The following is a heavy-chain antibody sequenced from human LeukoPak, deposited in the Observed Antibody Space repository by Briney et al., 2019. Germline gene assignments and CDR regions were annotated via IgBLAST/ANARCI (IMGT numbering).Heavy chain of an antibody. V-gene: IGHV3-30*19. CDR3: ARGRGRGYSGYDYF. CDR2: ISYDGSNK. Sequence: GGSLRLSCAASGFTFSSYGMHRVRQAPGKGLEWVAVISYDGSNKYYADSVKGRFTISRDNSKNTLYLQMNSLRAEDTAVYYCARGRGRGYSGYDYFWGQGTLVTVSS. D-gene: IGHD5-12*01. J-gene: IGHJ4*02. CDR1: GFTFSSYG.